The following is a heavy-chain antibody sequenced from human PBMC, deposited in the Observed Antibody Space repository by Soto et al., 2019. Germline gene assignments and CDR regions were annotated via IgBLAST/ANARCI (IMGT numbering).Heavy chain of an antibody. CDR2: IDPTDSHT. Sequence: GESLKISCKGSGYRFATFWITWVRQMPGKGLEWMGKIDPTDSHTKYSPSFQGHVTISTDKSISTVYLQWSSLMAADTAIYYCARVVGTATDYWGQGTLVTVSS. V-gene: IGHV5-10-1*01. J-gene: IGHJ4*02. D-gene: IGHD1-26*01. CDR1: GYRFATFW. CDR3: ARVVGTATDY.